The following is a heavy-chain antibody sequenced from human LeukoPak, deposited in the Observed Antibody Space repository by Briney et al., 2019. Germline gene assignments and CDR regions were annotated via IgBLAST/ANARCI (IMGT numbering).Heavy chain of an antibody. V-gene: IGHV4-59*08. CDR2: IYYSGST. CDR1: GGSISSYY. D-gene: IGHD5-12*01. CDR3: ARRRYGGYDY. Sequence: SETLSLTCTVSGGSISSYYWSWIRQPPGKGLEWIGYIYYSGSTNYNPSLKSRVTISVDTSKNQFSLKLSSVTAADTAVYYCARRRYGGYDYWGQGTLVTVSS. J-gene: IGHJ4*02.